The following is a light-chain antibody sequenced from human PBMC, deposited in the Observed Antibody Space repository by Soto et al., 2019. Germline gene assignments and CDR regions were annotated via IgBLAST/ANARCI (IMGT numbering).Light chain of an antibody. CDR3: AAWDDSLSGRGV. V-gene: IGLV1-47*01. J-gene: IGLJ1*01. Sequence: QSVLTQPPSASRTPGQRVTISCSGSSSNIGSNYVYWYQQLPGMAPKLLIYRNNQRPSGVPDRFSGSKSGTSASLAISGLRSEDEADYYCAAWDDSLSGRGVFGTGTKVTVL. CDR2: RNN. CDR1: SSNIGSNY.